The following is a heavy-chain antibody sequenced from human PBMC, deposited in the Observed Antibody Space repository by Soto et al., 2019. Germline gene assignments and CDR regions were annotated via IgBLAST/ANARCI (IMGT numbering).Heavy chain of an antibody. CDR1: GYTLTSYY. CDR3: ARDVEQQLPLRGMDV. CDR2: INPSGGST. D-gene: IGHD6-13*01. V-gene: IGHV1-46*01. Sequence: GASVNVSCKASGYTLTSYYMHWVRQAPGQGLEWMGIINPSGGSTSYAQKFQGRVTMTRDTSTSTVYMELSSLRSEDTAVYYCARDVEQQLPLRGMDVWGQGTTVTVSS. J-gene: IGHJ6*02.